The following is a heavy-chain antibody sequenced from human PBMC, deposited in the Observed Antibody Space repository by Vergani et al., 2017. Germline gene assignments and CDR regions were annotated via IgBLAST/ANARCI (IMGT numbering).Heavy chain of an antibody. CDR3: ARVPTQDYGDYVDWFDP. CDR2: IYYSGST. D-gene: IGHD4-17*01. Sequence: QVQLQESGPGLVKPSQTLSLTCTVSGGSISSGDYYWSWIRQPPGKGLEWIGYIYYSGSTYYNPSLKSRVTISVDTSKNQFSLKLSSVTAADTAVYYCARVPTQDYGDYVDWFDPWGQGTLVTVSS. J-gene: IGHJ5*02. V-gene: IGHV4-30-4*01. CDR1: GGSISSGDYY.